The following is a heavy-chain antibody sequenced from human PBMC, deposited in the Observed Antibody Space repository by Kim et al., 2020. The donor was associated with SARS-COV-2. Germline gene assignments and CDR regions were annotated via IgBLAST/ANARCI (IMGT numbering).Heavy chain of an antibody. Sequence: GGSLRLSCAASGFTFSSYGMHWVRQAPGKGLEWVAVISYDGSNKYYADSVKGRFTISRDNSKNTLYLQMNSLRAEDTAVYYCARGNRGSSGWGNFDYWG. V-gene: IGHV3-33*05. CDR2: ISYDGSNK. CDR1: GFTFSSYG. D-gene: IGHD6-19*01. CDR3: ARGNRGSSGWGNFDY. J-gene: IGHJ4*01.